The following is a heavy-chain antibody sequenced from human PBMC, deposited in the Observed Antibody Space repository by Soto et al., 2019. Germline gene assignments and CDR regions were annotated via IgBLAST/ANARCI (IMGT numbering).Heavy chain of an antibody. CDR1: GFTFSSYG. D-gene: IGHD1-7*01. V-gene: IGHV3-30*18. Sequence: GGSLRLSCAASGFTFSSYGMNWVRQAPGKGLEWVAIISYDGSNKYYADSVKGRFTISRDNSKITLYLQMNSLRAEDSAVYYCAKESRRELLDYWGQGTLVTVSS. CDR2: ISYDGSNK. J-gene: IGHJ4*02. CDR3: AKESRRELLDY.